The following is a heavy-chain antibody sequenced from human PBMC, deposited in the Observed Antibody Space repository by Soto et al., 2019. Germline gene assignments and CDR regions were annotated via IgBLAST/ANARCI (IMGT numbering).Heavy chain of an antibody. CDR1: GGSVSSGSYY. D-gene: IGHD4-4*01. Sequence: QVQLQESGPGLVKPSETLSLTCTVSGGSVSSGSYYWSWIRQPPGKGLEWVGYIYYSGSTNYNPSLKSRVTISVDTSKNQCSLKLSSVTAADTAVYYCAREPSTTVTTLSWFDPWGQGTLVTVSS. V-gene: IGHV4-61*01. CDR2: IYYSGST. J-gene: IGHJ5*02. CDR3: AREPSTTVTTLSWFDP.